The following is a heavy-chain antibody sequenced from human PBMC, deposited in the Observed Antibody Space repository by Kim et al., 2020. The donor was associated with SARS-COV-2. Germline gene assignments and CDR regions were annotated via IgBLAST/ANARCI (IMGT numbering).Heavy chain of an antibody. CDR2: ISAYNGNT. CDR1: GYTFTSYG. D-gene: IGHD1-26*01. Sequence: ASVKVSCKASGYTFTSYGISWVRQAPGQGLEWMGWISAYNGNTNYAQKHQGRVTMTTDTSTSTAYMELRSLRSDDTAVYYCARDRGGRPSGSYKVDFWGQGTLVTVSS. CDR3: ARDRGGRPSGSYKVDF. J-gene: IGHJ4*02. V-gene: IGHV1-18*01.